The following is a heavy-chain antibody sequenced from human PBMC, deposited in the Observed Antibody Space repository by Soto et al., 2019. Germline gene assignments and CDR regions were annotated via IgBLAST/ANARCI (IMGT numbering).Heavy chain of an antibody. CDR2: LYDVDGS. Sequence: DVQLVESGGGLIQPGESLRLSCAAFGLTISGKKYVAWVRQAPGKGLEWVSALYDVDGSFYADSVTGRFTTSSYSSKTAVYLQMNDLRPDDTAVYYCATGHEREHGFDVWGQGTTVTISS. CDR3: ATGHEREHGFDV. D-gene: IGHD1-1*01. J-gene: IGHJ3*01. CDR1: GLTISGKKY. V-gene: IGHV3-53*01.